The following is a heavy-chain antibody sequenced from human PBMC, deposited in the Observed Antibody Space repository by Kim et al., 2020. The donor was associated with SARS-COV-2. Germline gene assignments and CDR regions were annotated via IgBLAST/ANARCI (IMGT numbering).Heavy chain of an antibody. CDR2: IYPGDSDT. V-gene: IGHV5-51*01. D-gene: IGHD3-22*01. J-gene: IGHJ6*02. Sequence: GESLKISCKGSGYSFTSYWIGWVRQMPGKGLEWMGIIYPGDSDTRYSPSFQGQVTISADKSISTAYLQWSSLKASDTAMYYCARLLSYYDSSGLGYYYYYGMDVWGQGTTVTVSS. CDR3: ARLLSYYDSSGLGYYYYYGMDV. CDR1: GYSFTSYW.